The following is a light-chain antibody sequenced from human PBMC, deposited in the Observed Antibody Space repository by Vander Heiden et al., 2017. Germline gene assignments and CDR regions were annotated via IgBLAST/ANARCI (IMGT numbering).Light chain of an antibody. CDR3: AAWDDGLNGVV. J-gene: IGLJ3*02. Sequence: QSVLTQPPSPSGTPAQRVTISGSRSRSNIGSNTVNWYQKSPGTAPKLLIYSNNQRPSGVPDRFSGSRSGASASLASSGLLSEDEADYYCAAWDDGLNGVVFGGGTKLTAL. CDR1: RSNIGSNT. CDR2: SNN. V-gene: IGLV1-44*01.